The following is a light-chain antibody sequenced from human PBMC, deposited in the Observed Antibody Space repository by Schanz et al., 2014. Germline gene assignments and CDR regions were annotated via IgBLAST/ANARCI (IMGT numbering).Light chain of an antibody. Sequence: DIQMTQSPSTLSASVGDRVTLTCRASQSISRWLAWYQQKPGKAPKLLIYLASTLDTGVPSRFSGSGSGTEFTLTIDSLQPDDFATYYCQHAWTFGQGTKVEVK. CDR3: QHAWT. CDR1: QSISRW. CDR2: LAS. J-gene: IGKJ1*01. V-gene: IGKV1-5*01.